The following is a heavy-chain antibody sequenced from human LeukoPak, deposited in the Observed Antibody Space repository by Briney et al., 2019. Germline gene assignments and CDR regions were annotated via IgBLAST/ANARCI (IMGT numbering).Heavy chain of an antibody. CDR1: GFTLSSYG. CDR2: INTDGSST. V-gene: IGHV3-74*01. Sequence: PGGSLRLSCAATGFTLSSYGMHWVRQAPGKGLVWVSRINTDGSSTNYADSVKGRFTISRDNAKNTVYLEMNSLRVEDTAVYYCVRGRLVNAAGHFDYWGQGTLVTVSS. CDR3: VRGRLVNAAGHFDY. J-gene: IGHJ4*02. D-gene: IGHD6-13*01.